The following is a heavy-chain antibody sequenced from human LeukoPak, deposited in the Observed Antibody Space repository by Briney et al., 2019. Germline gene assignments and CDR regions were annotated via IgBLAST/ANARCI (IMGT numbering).Heavy chain of an antibody. J-gene: IGHJ4*02. CDR1: GFTFSSYG. CDR2: IAYHGGAE. CDR3: AKQSFRMVNYFDY. D-gene: IGHD3-16*02. V-gene: IGHV3-30*18. Sequence: GGSLRLPCAASGFTFSSYGMHWVRQAPGKGLEWVAVIAYHGGAEYYADSVKGRFTISRDNSKNTVDLQLNSLRAEDSAVYYCAKQSFRMVNYFDYWGQGTLVTVSS.